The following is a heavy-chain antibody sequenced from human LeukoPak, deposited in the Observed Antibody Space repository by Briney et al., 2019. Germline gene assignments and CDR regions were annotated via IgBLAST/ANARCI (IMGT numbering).Heavy chain of an antibody. J-gene: IGHJ6*03. CDR1: GYTYTSYG. Sequence: ASVKVSCKASGYTYTSYGISWVRQAPGQGLEWMGWISAYNGNTNYAQKLQGRVTMTTDTSTSTAYMELRSLRSDDTAVYYCARDAGIAGVYGDYPGAGEAAFAYYMDVWGKGTTVTVSS. V-gene: IGHV1-18*01. CDR3: ARDAGIAGVYGDYPGAGEAAFAYYMDV. CDR2: ISAYNGNT. D-gene: IGHD4-17*01.